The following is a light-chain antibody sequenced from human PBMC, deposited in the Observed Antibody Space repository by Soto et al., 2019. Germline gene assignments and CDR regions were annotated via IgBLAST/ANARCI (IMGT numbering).Light chain of an antibody. CDR1: QGISSW. CDR3: QQANSFPWT. J-gene: IGKJ1*01. Sequence: DIQMTQSPSSVSASVGDRVTITCRASQGISSWLVWYQQKPGKAPKLLIYAASSLQSGVPSRFSGSGSGTDFTLTISSLQPEDFATYYCQQANSFPWTFDQGTKVEIK. CDR2: AAS. V-gene: IGKV1-12*01.